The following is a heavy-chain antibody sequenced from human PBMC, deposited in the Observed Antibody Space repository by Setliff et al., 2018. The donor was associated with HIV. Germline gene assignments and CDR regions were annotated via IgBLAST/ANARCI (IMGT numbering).Heavy chain of an antibody. CDR1: GYTFTGYY. J-gene: IGHJ5*02. D-gene: IGHD5-12*01. CDR3: ARVLRRDGYNKNSFDP. Sequence: ASVKVSCKASGYTFTGYYMHWVRQAPGQGLEWMGWINPNSGGTNYAQKFQGRVTMTRDTSINTAYMELSRLRSDDTAVYYCARVLRRDGYNKNSFDPWGQGTLVTVSA. CDR2: INPNSGGT. V-gene: IGHV1-2*02.